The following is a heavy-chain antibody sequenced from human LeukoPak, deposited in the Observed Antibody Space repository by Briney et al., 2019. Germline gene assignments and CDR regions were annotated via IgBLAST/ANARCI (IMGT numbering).Heavy chain of an antibody. CDR3: ARSSGYDDY. CDR2: MSPNSGDT. D-gene: IGHD5-12*01. V-gene: IGHV1-8*01. CDR1: GYTFTSYD. Sequence: PLASVKVSCKASGYTFTSYDFNWVRQATGQRPEWMGWMSPNSGDTGYAQKFQDRVTMTRNTSISTAYMELSSLRSEDTAVYYCARSSGYDDYWGQGTLVTVSS. J-gene: IGHJ4*02.